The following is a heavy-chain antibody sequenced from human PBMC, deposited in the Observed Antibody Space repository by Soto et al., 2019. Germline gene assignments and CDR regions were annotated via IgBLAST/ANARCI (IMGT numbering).Heavy chain of an antibody. Sequence: EVQLLESGGGLVQPGGSLGLSCAASGFTFSSFAMSWVRQAPGKGLEWVSATSGSGGTTYYADSVKGRFTISRDNSKNTLYLHMNSLRAEDAAIYYCSKFFDATGGSGGWPWSFDSWGQGALVTVSS. CDR3: SKFFDATGGSGGWPWSFDS. CDR2: TSGSGGTT. V-gene: IGHV3-23*01. J-gene: IGHJ4*02. D-gene: IGHD6-25*01. CDR1: GFTFSSFA.